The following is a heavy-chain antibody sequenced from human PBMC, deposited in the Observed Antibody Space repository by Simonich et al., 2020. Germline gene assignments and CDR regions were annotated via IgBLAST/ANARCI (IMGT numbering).Heavy chain of an antibody. CDR2: ISAYNGNT. V-gene: IGHV1-18*01. CDR1: GYTFTSYG. Sequence: QVQLVQSGAEVKKPGASVKVSCKASGYTFTSYGISWVRQAPGQGLEWMGWISAYNGNTNYAQKLQGRVTMTTDISTSTAYMELRSLRSDDTAVYYCARASRGTWWYYYFDYWGQGTLVTVSS. CDR3: ARASRGTWWYYYFDY. J-gene: IGHJ4*02. D-gene: IGHD2-15*01.